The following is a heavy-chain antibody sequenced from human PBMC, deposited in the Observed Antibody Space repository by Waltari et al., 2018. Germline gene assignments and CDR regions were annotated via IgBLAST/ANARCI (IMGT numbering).Heavy chain of an antibody. V-gene: IGHV4-59*01. J-gene: IGHJ2*01. D-gene: IGHD2-21*01. CDR3: ARDGAYCGGDCLDWYFDL. Sequence: QVQLQESGPGLVKPSETLSLTCTVSGGSISSYYWSWIRQPPGKGLEWIGYIYYSGSTNYNPSLKSRVTISVDTSKNQFSLKLSSVTAADTAMYYCARDGAYCGGDCLDWYFDLWGRGTLVTVSS. CDR1: GGSISSYY. CDR2: IYYSGST.